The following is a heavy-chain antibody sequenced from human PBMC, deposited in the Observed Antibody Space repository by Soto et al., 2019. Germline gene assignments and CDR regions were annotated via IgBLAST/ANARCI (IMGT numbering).Heavy chain of an antibody. J-gene: IGHJ5*02. CDR1: GGSISSGGYS. CDR3: ARAGYYGSGRFDP. D-gene: IGHD3-10*01. Sequence: KTSETLSLTCAVSGGSISSGGYSWSWIRQPPGKGLEWIGYIYHSGSTYYNPSLKSRVTISVGRSKNQFSLKLSSVTAADTAVYYCARAGYYGSGRFDPWGQGTLVTVSS. V-gene: IGHV4-30-2*01. CDR2: IYHSGST.